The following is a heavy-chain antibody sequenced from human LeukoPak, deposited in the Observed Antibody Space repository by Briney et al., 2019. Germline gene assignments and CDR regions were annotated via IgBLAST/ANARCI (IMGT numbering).Heavy chain of an antibody. CDR3: ARGVEPLAANTLAY. Sequence: GGSLRLSCAASGFTVISNDMSWVRQAPGKGLEWVSVLYSDGNTKYADSVQGRFTISRDNSKNTLYLEMNSLSPDDTAAYYCARGVEPLAANTLAYWGQGTLVTVSS. CDR1: GFTVISND. D-gene: IGHD1-14*01. V-gene: IGHV3-53*01. CDR2: LYSDGNT. J-gene: IGHJ4*02.